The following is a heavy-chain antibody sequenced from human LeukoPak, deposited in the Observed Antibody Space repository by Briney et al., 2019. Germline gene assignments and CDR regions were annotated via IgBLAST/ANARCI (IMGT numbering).Heavy chain of an antibody. Sequence: PSETLSLTRTVSGGSLSGYYWSWIRQSPEKGLEWIGYIYHSGSTNYNPSLKSRVTISLDTSRNHFSLKLTSVTAADTAFYYCARATYTSAWSKIDSWGQEILVTVS. CDR3: ARATYTSAWSKIDS. V-gene: IGHV4-59*01. CDR2: IYHSGST. CDR1: GGSLSGYY. J-gene: IGHJ4*02. D-gene: IGHD1-26*01.